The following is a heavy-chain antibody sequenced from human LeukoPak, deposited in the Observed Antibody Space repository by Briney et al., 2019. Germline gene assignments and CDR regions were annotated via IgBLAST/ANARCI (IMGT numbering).Heavy chain of an antibody. D-gene: IGHD4-17*01. J-gene: IGHJ5*02. CDR2: ISWNSGSI. Sequence: PGGSLRLSCAASGFTFDDYAMHWVRQAPGKGLEWVSGISWNSGSIGYADSVKGRFTISRDNAKNSLYLQMNSLRAEDTALYYCAKDMTTVTTSWFDPWGQGTLVTVSS. CDR3: AKDMTTVTTSWFDP. CDR1: GFTFDDYA. V-gene: IGHV3-9*01.